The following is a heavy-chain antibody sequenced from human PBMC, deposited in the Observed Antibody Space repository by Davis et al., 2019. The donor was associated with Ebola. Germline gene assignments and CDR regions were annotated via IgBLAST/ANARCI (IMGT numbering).Heavy chain of an antibody. CDR3: ASGGDDSSGSPGY. J-gene: IGHJ4*02. D-gene: IGHD3-22*01. CDR1: GFTFSSYS. Sequence: GESLKISCAASGFTFSSYSMNWVRQAPGKGLEWVSYISSSSSTIYYADSVKGRFTISRDNSKNTLYLQMNSLRAEDTAVYYCASGGDDSSGSPGYWGQGTLVTVSS. CDR2: ISSSSSTI. V-gene: IGHV3-48*01.